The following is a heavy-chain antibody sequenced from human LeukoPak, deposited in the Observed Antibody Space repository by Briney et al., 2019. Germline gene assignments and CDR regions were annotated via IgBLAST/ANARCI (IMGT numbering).Heavy chain of an antibody. CDR2: IYYSGST. D-gene: IGHD5-12*01. CDR3: ARIRYSGYDHDY. Sequence: SETLSLTCTVSGGSISSSSYYWGWIRQPPGKGLEWIGSIYYSGSTYYNPSLKSRVTISVDTSKNQFSLKLSSVTAADTAVYYCARIRYSGYDHDYWGQGTLVTVSS. J-gene: IGHJ4*02. V-gene: IGHV4-39*07. CDR1: GGSISSSSYY.